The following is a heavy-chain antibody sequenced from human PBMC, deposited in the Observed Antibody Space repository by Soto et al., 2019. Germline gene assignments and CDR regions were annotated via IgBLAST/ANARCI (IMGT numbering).Heavy chain of an antibody. CDR1: GYTFTSYG. J-gene: IGHJ6*02. CDR3: AMSYNSSWFDYAMDV. CDR2: INTYNGKT. V-gene: IGHV1-18*01. Sequence: ASVKVSCKASGYTFTSYGISWVRQAPGQGLEWMGWINTYNGKTDYAQNVQGRVAMTADTSTNTAYMKLWSLRSDDTAVYYCAMSYNSSWFDYAMDVWGQGTTVTVS. D-gene: IGHD6-13*01.